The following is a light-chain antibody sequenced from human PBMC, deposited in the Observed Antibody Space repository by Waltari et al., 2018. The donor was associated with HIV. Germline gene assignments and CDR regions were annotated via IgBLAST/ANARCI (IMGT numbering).Light chain of an antibody. CDR2: AGT. V-gene: IGLV3-25*03. CDR3: ESADSTGSYYV. Sequence: SYELTQPPSMSVSPGQTATIPCSGDALAKQHSYWHQQKAGQAPVLVIFAGTERPSGIPERFSGTRSETTVTLTITGVQAEDEADYYCESADSTGSYYVFGRGTRLTVL. J-gene: IGLJ2*01. CDR1: ALAKQH.